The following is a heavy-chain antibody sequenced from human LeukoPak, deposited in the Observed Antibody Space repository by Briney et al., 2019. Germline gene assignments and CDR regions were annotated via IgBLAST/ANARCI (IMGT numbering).Heavy chain of an antibody. CDR3: ARGGSSGWYGARNFDY. Sequence: GGSLRLSCAASGFTFSSNWMTWVRQAPGKGLEWVANIKQDGSEKYYVDSVKGRFTISRDNAKKSLYLQMNSLRAEDTAMYYCARGGSSGWYGARNFDYWGQGTLVTVSS. CDR1: GFTFSSNW. D-gene: IGHD6-19*01. V-gene: IGHV3-7*01. J-gene: IGHJ4*02. CDR2: IKQDGSEK.